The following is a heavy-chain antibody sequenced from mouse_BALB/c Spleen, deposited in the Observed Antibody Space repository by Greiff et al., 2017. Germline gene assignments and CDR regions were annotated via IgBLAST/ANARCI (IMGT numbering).Heavy chain of an antibody. V-gene: IGHV1-69*02. CDR2: IDPSDSYT. Sequence: VQLQQPGAELVKPGASVKLSCKASGYTFTSYWMHWVKQRPGQGLEWIGEIDPSDSYTNYNQKFKGKATLTVDKSSNTAFMQLSSLTSEDSEVYFCAGDYDDGGEYFDDWGEGTTVTVSS. CDR1: GYTFTSYW. J-gene: IGHJ1*01. D-gene: IGHD2-4*01. CDR3: AGDYDDGGEYFDD.